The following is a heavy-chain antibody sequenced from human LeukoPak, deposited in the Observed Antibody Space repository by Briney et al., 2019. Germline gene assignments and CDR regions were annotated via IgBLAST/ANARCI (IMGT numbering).Heavy chain of an antibody. D-gene: IGHD2-15*01. J-gene: IGHJ4*02. CDR1: GDSFSGYY. CDR2: INHSGST. V-gene: IGHV4-34*01. Sequence: SETLSLTCAVYGDSFSGYYWSWIRQPPGKGLEWIGEINHSGSTNYNPSLKSRVTISVDTSKNQFSLKLSSVTAADTAVYYCARGRLGYCSGGSCPLGYFDYWGQGTLVTVSS. CDR3: ARGRLGYCSGGSCPLGYFDY.